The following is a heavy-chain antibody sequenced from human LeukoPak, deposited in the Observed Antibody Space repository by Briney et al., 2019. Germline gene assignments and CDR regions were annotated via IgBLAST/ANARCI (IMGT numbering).Heavy chain of an antibody. CDR1: GGSISSYY. J-gene: IGHJ5*02. Sequence: PSETLSLTCTASGGSISSYYWSWIRQPPGKGLEWIGYIYYSGSTNYNPSLKSRVTMSVDTSKNQFSLKLSSVTAADTAVYYCARVLLRGPYNWFDPWGQGTLVTVSS. D-gene: IGHD3-10*01. V-gene: IGHV4-59*01. CDR2: IYYSGST. CDR3: ARVLLRGPYNWFDP.